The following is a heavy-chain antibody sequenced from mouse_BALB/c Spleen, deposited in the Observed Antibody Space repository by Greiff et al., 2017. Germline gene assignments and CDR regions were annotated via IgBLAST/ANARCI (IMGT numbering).Heavy chain of an antibody. V-gene: IGHV1S81*02. D-gene: IGHD2-1*01. Sequence: VQLQQPGAELVKPGASVKLSCKASGYTFTSYWMHWVKQRPGQGLEWIGEINPSNGRTNYNEKFKSKATLTVDKSSSTAYMQLSSLTSEDSAVYYCAKGDYGNYDYAMDYWGQGTSVTVSS. CDR2: INPSNGRT. CDR3: AKGDYGNYDYAMDY. J-gene: IGHJ4*01. CDR1: GYTFTSYW.